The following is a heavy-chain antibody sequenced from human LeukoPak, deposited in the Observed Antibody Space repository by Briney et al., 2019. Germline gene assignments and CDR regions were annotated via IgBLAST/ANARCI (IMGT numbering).Heavy chain of an antibody. Sequence: PSETLSLTCTVSGGSITTYYWSWIRQPPGKGLEWLGYVYYSGSTNYNPSLKSRVTISVDTSKNQFSLKLSSVTAADTAVYYCARRCGGRDAFDIWGQGTKVTVSS. D-gene: IGHD2-21*01. CDR1: GGSITTYY. CDR2: VYYSGST. J-gene: IGHJ3*02. V-gene: IGHV4-59*08. CDR3: ARRCGGRDAFDI.